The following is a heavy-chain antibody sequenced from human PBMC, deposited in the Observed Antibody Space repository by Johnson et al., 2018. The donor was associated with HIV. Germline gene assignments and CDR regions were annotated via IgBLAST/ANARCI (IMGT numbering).Heavy chain of an antibody. CDR3: ARELISSGWMSEDAFDI. D-gene: IGHD6-19*01. CDR1: GFTVSSNY. Sequence: VQLVESGGGLVQPGGSLRLSCAASGFTVSSNYMSWVRQAPGKGLEWVSIIYSGGSTFYADSVKARFTISRDNAKNSLYLQMNSLRAEDTAVYYCARELISSGWMSEDAFDIWGQGTMVTVSS. J-gene: IGHJ3*02. V-gene: IGHV3-66*01. CDR2: IYSGGST.